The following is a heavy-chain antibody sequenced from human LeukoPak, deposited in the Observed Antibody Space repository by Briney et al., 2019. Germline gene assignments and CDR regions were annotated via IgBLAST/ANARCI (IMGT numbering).Heavy chain of an antibody. V-gene: IGHV1-69*13. D-gene: IGHD1-1*01. J-gene: IGHJ4*02. CDR3: ARDFNEGRLLDY. CDR1: GGTFSSYA. Sequence: SVKVSCKASGGTFSSYAISWVRQAPGQGLEWMGGIIPIFGTANYAQKFQGRVTITADESTSTAYTELSSLRSEDTAVYYCARDFNEGRLLDYWGQGTLVTVSS. CDR2: IIPIFGTA.